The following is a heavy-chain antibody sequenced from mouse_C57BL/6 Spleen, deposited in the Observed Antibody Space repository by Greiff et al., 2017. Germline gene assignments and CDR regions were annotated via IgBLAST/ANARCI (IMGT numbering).Heavy chain of an antibody. D-gene: IGHD2-12*01. CDR1: GYTFTSYW. V-gene: IGHV1-69*01. Sequence: QVQLQQSGAELVMPGASVKLSCKASGYTFTSYWMHWVKQRPGQGLEWIGEIDPSDSYTNYDQKFKGKSTLTVDKSSSTAYMQLSSLTSEDSAVYYCARYYSNDAYAMDYWGQGTSVTVSS. CDR3: ARYYSNDAYAMDY. J-gene: IGHJ4*01. CDR2: IDPSDSYT.